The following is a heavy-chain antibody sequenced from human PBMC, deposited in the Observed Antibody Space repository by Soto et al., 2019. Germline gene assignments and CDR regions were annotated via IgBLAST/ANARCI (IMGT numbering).Heavy chain of an antibody. CDR1: GGTFSRSG. D-gene: IGHD5-18*01. V-gene: IGHV1-69*18. Sequence: QVQLVQSGTEVKKPGASVKVSCKASGGTFSRSGFHWVRQAPGQGLEWMGMIVPSVDTTNYAQKFQARVTISADQFTSTVYMDLRSLRSEDTAVYYCARCPQPPDTADPYAVDVWGQGTRVIVSS. CDR2: IVPSVDTT. CDR3: ARCPQPPDTADPYAVDV. J-gene: IGHJ6*02.